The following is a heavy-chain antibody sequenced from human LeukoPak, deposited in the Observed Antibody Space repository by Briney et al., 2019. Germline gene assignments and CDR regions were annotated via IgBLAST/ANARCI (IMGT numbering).Heavy chain of an antibody. D-gene: IGHD3-3*01. Sequence: PSETLSLTCSVSGGSINSTLYYWVWIRQPPGKGLEWIGSIYSRGSTNYNPSLKSRVTISVDTSKNQFSLKLSSVTAADTAVYYCARGWSGYYWDYWGQGTLVTVSS. CDR3: ARGWSGYYWDY. V-gene: IGHV4-39*07. CDR1: GGSINSTLYY. J-gene: IGHJ4*02. CDR2: IYSRGST.